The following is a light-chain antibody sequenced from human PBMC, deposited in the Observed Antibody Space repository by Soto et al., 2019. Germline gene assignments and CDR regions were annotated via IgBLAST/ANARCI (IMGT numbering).Light chain of an antibody. CDR1: QSVSNS. CDR2: DTS. CDR3: QQSNNWPLT. V-gene: IGKV3-11*01. J-gene: IGKJ1*01. Sequence: IVLTQSPVTLSLSPGERATLSCRASQSVSNSLAWYQHKPGRAPRLLIYDTSNRATGIPARFSGSGSGTEFTLTISSLQSEDFAVYYCQQSNNWPLTFGQGTKVEIK.